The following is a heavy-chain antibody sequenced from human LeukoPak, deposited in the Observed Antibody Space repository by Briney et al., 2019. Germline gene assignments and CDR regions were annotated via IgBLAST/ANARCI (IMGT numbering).Heavy chain of an antibody. CDR2: INNDGTAT. Sequence: GGSLRLSCAASGFTFSAYWMHWVRQVPGKGLVWVSRINNDGTATFFADSVKGRFTISRDNAKNSLYLQMNSLRAEDTAVYYCARKNGLDYWGQGTLVTVSS. CDR1: GFTFSAYW. CDR3: ARKNGLDY. V-gene: IGHV3-74*01. J-gene: IGHJ4*02.